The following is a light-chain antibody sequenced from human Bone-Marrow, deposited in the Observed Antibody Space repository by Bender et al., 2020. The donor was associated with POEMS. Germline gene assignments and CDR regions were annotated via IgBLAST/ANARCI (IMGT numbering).Light chain of an antibody. CDR2: EAN. Sequence: QSALTQPASVSGSPGQTITISCTGTSSDVGSYNLVSWYQQHPGKAPKLMIYEANKRPSGVSNRFSGSKSGNTASLTISGLQAEDEADYYCCSFASSISYVFGTGTKVTVL. V-gene: IGLV2-14*02. CDR3: CSFASSISYV. J-gene: IGLJ1*01. CDR1: SSDVGSYNL.